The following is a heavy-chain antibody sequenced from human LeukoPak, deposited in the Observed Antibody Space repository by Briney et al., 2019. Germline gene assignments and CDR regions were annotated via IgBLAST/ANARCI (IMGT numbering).Heavy chain of an antibody. CDR2: IIRDGSSI. D-gene: IGHD3-16*01. CDR3: ARDTITSSRFFDV. Sequence: PGGSLRLSCAASGFTLSSYWMHWVRQAPGKGLVWVSRIIRDGSSINYADSVKGRFTISRDDAKNTLYLQMNSLRAEDTAVYYCARDTITSSRFFDVWGRGTLATVSS. CDR1: GFTLSSYW. V-gene: IGHV3-74*01. J-gene: IGHJ2*01.